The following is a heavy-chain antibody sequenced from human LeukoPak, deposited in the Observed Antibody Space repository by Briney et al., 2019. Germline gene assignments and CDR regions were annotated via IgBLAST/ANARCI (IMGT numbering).Heavy chain of an antibody. Sequence: SETLSLTCTVSGGSISSSRYYWGWIRQPPGKGLEWIGSIYYSGSTYYNPSLKSRVTISVDTSKNQFSLKLSSVTAADTAVYYCARQGLKDNMDVWGKGTTVTVSS. V-gene: IGHV4-39*01. J-gene: IGHJ6*03. CDR2: IYYSGST. CDR1: GGSISSSRYY. CDR3: ARQGLKDNMDV.